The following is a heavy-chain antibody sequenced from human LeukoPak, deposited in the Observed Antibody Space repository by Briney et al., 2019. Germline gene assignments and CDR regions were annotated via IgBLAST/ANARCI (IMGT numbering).Heavy chain of an antibody. Sequence: ASVKVSCKASGYTFTCYYMHWVRQAPGQGLEWMGRINPNSGGTNYAQKFQGRVTMTRGTSISTAYMELSRLRSDDTAVYYCARGGRDILTGYYTDFYYGMDVWGQGTTVTVSS. J-gene: IGHJ6*02. CDR1: GYTFTCYY. CDR3: ARGGRDILTGYYTDFYYGMDV. V-gene: IGHV1-2*06. CDR2: INPNSGGT. D-gene: IGHD3-9*01.